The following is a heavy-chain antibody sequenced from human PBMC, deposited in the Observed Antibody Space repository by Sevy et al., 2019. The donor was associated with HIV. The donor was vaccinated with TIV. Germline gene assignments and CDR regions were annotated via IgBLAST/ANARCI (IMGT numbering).Heavy chain of an antibody. CDR1: RFSFSNYA. D-gene: IGHD3-22*01. CDR2: VSSDGSKK. CDR3: ARDEGLGYYDSSGSYIWTDTGNYFDY. V-gene: IGHV3-30-3*01. Sequence: GGSLRLSYAASRFSFSNYAMHWVRQAPGKGLEWVAVVSSDGSKKYHADSVKGRFTISRDNSKNTLYLQMNNLRMEDTAVYYCARDEGLGYYDSSGSYIWTDTGNYFDYWGQGTLVTVSS. J-gene: IGHJ4*02.